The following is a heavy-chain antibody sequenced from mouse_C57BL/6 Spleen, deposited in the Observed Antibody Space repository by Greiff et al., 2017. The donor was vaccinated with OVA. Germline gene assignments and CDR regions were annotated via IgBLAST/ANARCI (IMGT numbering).Heavy chain of an antibody. D-gene: IGHD2-1*01. Sequence: QVQLQQPGAELVKPGASVKLSCKASGYTFTSYWMQWVKQRPGQGLEWIGEIDPSDSYTNYNQKFKGKATLTVDTSSSTAYLQLSSLTSEDSAVYYCARSGGNFYFDYWGQGTTRTVSS. CDR1: GYTFTSYW. J-gene: IGHJ2*01. CDR3: ARSGGNFYFDY. V-gene: IGHV1-50*01. CDR2: IDPSDSYT.